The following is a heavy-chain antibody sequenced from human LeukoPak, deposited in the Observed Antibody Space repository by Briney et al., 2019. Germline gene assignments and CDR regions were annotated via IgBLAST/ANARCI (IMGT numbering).Heavy chain of an antibody. CDR3: AREPIGSSGYYSY. CDR1: GHTFTGYY. CDR2: INPNSGGT. Sequence: ASVEVSCKASGHTFTGYYMHWVRQAPGQGLEWMGWINPNSGGTNYAQKFQGWVTMTRDTSISTAYMELSRLRSDDTAVYYCAREPIGSSGYYSYWGQGTLVTVSS. V-gene: IGHV1-2*04. J-gene: IGHJ4*02. D-gene: IGHD3-22*01.